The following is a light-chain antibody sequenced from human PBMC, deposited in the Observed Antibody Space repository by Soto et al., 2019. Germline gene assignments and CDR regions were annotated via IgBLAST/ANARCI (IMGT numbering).Light chain of an antibody. V-gene: IGKV3-15*01. CDR3: QQYDNWPRA. J-gene: IGKJ1*01. CDR1: QSLESS. CDR2: DAS. Sequence: IVMTQSPATLSVSPEERATLSCRASQSLESSLVWYQQKPGQAPRLLIYDASNRVTGIPARFSGSGSGTEFTLTISSLQSEDFAVYYCQQYDNWPRAFGQGTK.